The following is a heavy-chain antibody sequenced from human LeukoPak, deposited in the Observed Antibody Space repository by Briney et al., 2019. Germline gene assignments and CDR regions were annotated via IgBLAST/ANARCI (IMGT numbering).Heavy chain of an antibody. Sequence: PGGSLRLSCAASGFTFSSYSMNWVRQAPGKGLEWVSSISSSSSYIYYADSVKGRFTISRDNAKNSLYLQMNSLRAEDTAVYYCARGPYVLRFLEWLPGAFDNWGQGTMVTVSS. CDR3: ARGPYVLRFLEWLPGAFDN. CDR2: ISSSSSYI. V-gene: IGHV3-21*01. J-gene: IGHJ3*02. CDR1: GFTFSSYS. D-gene: IGHD3-3*01.